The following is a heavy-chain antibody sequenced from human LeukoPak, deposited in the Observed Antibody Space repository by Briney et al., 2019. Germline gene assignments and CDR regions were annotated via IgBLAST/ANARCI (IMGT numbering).Heavy chain of an antibody. CDR3: AKDHGMATIKRFDY. CDR2: IRYDGSNK. V-gene: IGHV3-30*02. J-gene: IGHJ4*02. CDR1: GFTFSSYG. Sequence: GGSLRLSCAASGFTFSSYGMHWVRQAPGKGLEWVAFIRYDGSNKYYADSVKGRFTISRDNSKNTLYLQMNGLRAEDTAVYYCAKDHGMATIKRFDYWGQGTLVTVSS. D-gene: IGHD5-24*01.